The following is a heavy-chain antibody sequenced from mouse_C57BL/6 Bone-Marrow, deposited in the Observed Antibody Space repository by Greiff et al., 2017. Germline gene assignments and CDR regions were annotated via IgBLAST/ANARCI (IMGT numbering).Heavy chain of an antibody. CDR2: IHPNSGST. J-gene: IGHJ3*01. D-gene: IGHD2-1*01. Sequence: VQLQQPGAELVKPGASVKLSCKASGYTFTSYWMHWVKQRPGQGLEWIGMIHPNSGSTNYNEKFKSKATLTVDKSSSTAYMQLSSLTSEDSAVYYCARSYGNYEAWFAYWGQGTLVTVSA. CDR1: GYTFTSYW. CDR3: ARSYGNYEAWFAY. V-gene: IGHV1-64*01.